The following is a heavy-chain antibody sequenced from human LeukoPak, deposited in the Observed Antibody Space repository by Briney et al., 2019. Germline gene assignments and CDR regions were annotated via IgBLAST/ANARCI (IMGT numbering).Heavy chain of an antibody. Sequence: ASVKVSCKASGYTFTSYDINWVRQATGQGLEWMGRINPNSGDTNYAQKFQGRVTITRDTSISTAYMELSRLRSDDTAVYYCARDKGRDGYTAFDYWGQGTLVTVSS. V-gene: IGHV1-2*06. J-gene: IGHJ4*02. CDR2: INPNSGDT. CDR1: GYTFTSYD. D-gene: IGHD5-24*01. CDR3: ARDKGRDGYTAFDY.